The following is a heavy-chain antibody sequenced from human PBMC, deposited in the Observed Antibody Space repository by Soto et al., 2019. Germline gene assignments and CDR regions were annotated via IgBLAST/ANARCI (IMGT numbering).Heavy chain of an antibody. Sequence: EVQLVESGGGLIQPGASLKLSCAASGFTVGNNYMSWVRQAQGKGLEWVSLIYSTGTTKYADSVKGRFTVTRDNAKNTLYLQMNSLRAEDTAVYYCAKDGMGSGSHYNFFGYWGQGTLVTVSS. CDR1: GFTVGNNY. CDR2: IYSTGTT. J-gene: IGHJ4*02. D-gene: IGHD3-10*01. V-gene: IGHV3-53*01. CDR3: AKDGMGSGSHYNFFGY.